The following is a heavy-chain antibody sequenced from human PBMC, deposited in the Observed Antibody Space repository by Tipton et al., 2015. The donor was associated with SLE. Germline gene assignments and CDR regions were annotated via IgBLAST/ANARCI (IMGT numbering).Heavy chain of an antibody. D-gene: IGHD7-27*01. CDR2: ISWNSGSI. CDR1: GFTFDDYA. V-gene: IGHV3-9*01. CDR3: AKDELGNAFDI. J-gene: IGHJ3*02. Sequence: SLRLSCAASGFTFDDYAMHWVRQAPGKGLEWVSGISWNSGSIGYADSVKGRFTISRENAKNSLYLQMNSLRAEDTALYYCAKDELGNAFDIWGQGTMVTVSS.